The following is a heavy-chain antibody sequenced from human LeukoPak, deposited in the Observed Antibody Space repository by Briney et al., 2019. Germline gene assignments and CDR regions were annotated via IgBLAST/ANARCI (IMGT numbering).Heavy chain of an antibody. V-gene: IGHV1-24*01. CDR2: FDPEDGET. CDR1: GYTLTELS. CDR3: ATLGNYGDYGAGAFDI. Sequence: ASVKVSCRVSGYTLTELSMHWVRQAPGKGLEWMGGFDPEDGETIYAQKFQGRVTMTEDTSTDTACMELSSLRSEDTAVYYCATLGNYGDYGAGAFDIWGQGTMVTVSS. D-gene: IGHD4-17*01. J-gene: IGHJ3*02.